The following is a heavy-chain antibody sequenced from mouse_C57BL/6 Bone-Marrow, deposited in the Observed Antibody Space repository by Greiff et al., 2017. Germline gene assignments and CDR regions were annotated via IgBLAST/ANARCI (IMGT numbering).Heavy chain of an antibody. D-gene: IGHD1-1*01. CDR2: ISDGGSHT. Sequence: EVKLVESGGGLVKPGGSLKLSCAASGFTFSSYAMSWVRQTPEKRLEWVATISDGGSHTYYPDNVKGRFTISRDNAKNNLYLQMSHLKSEDTAMYYCARDGAYYGSRAYWGQGTLVTVSA. V-gene: IGHV5-4*01. CDR3: ARDGAYYGSRAY. J-gene: IGHJ3*01. CDR1: GFTFSSYA.